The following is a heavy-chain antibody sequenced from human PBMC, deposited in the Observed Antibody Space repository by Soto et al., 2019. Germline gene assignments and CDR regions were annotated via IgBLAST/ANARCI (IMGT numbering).Heavy chain of an antibody. D-gene: IGHD2-21*01. CDR1: GGSISSYY. V-gene: IGHV4-59*08. J-gene: IGHJ4*02. CDR2: IYYSGST. CDR3: ARPHCYDPRCSFDY. Sequence: SETLSLTCTVSGGSISSYYWSWIRQPPGKGLEWIGYIYYSGSTNYNPSLKSRVTISVDTSKNQFPLKLSSVTAADTAVYYCARPHCYDPRCSFDYWGQGTLVTAPQ.